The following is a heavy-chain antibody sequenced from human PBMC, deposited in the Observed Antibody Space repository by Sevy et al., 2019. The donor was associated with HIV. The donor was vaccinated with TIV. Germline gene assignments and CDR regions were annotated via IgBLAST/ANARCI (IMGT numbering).Heavy chain of an antibody. CDR2: INLDGSMK. CDR3: ARWIAATGPDY. CDR1: GFTFSSYW. J-gene: IGHJ4*02. D-gene: IGHD6-13*01. Sequence: GGSLRLSCAASGFTFSSYWMSWVRQAPGKGLEWVANINLDGSMKYYVDSVKGRFTVSRDNAKNSLSLQMNSLRAEDTAVYYCARWIAATGPDYWGQGTLVTAS. V-gene: IGHV3-7*01.